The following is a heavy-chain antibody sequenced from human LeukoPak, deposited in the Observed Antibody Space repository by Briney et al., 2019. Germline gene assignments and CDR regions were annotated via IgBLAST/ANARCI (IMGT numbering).Heavy chain of an antibody. CDR2: ISYDGNNK. Sequence: GRSLRLSCSAFGFTFSSYALHWVRQAPGKGLEWVSLISYDGNNKYYADSVKGRFSISRDNSKNTVYLQMNSLRAEDSAVYYCARVGEDWFTCSGGNCPLDYWGQGTLVTVSS. V-gene: IGHV3-30*04. J-gene: IGHJ4*02. CDR3: ARVGEDWFTCSGGNCPLDY. D-gene: IGHD2-15*01. CDR1: GFTFSSYA.